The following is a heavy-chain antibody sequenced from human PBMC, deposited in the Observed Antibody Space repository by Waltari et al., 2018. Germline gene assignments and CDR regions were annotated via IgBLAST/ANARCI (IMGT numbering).Heavy chain of an antibody. CDR3: VRRLRWSRSY. D-gene: IGHD4-17*01. Sequence: EVQLVESGGGLVQPGGSLRLSCAAFGFTFSDYEMNWVRQAPGKGLEWVSYIGSTEDVIYYSDAVKGRFTISRDNAKNSLFLHLSSLTGEETAVYYCVRRLRWSRSYWGQGTPVTVSS. CDR2: IGSTEDVI. CDR1: GFTFSDYE. J-gene: IGHJ4*02. V-gene: IGHV3-48*03.